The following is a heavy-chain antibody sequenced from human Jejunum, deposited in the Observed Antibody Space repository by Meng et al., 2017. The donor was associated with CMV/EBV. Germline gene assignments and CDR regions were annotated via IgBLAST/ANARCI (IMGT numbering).Heavy chain of an antibody. D-gene: IGHD2-21*01. J-gene: IGHJ6*02. CDR2: IRHDGTTK. CDR1: FTFSSYA. CDR3: AKDKIPVSPYYYGMDV. Sequence: FTFSSYALHWVRQATGKGLEWVAFIRHDGTTKYYANSVKGRFTISRDNSKNTMYLQMNTLRTEDTAVYYCAKDKIPVSPYYYGMDVWGQGTTVTVSS. V-gene: IGHV3-30*02.